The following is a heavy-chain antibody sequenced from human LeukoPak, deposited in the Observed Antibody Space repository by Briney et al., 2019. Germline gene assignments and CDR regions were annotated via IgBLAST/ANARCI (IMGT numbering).Heavy chain of an antibody. CDR1: GFTFSDYS. CDR2: ISFSVNTK. V-gene: IGHV3-48*04. CDR3: ARGAYSSGWAYFDH. Sequence: GGSLRLSCAASGFTFSDYSMNWVRQAPGKGLEWVSYISFSVNTKYYGDSVKGRFTISRDNAKNSLYLHMDSLRAEDTAVYYRARGAYSSGWAYFDHWGQGTLVTVSS. J-gene: IGHJ4*02. D-gene: IGHD6-19*01.